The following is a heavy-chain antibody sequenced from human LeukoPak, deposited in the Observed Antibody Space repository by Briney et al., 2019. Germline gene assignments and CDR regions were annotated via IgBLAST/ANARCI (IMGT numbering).Heavy chain of an antibody. D-gene: IGHD3-16*02. CDR3: ARDIDRYYADY. CDR1: GFTFSSSW. Sequence: PGGSLRLSCAASGFTFSSSWMSWVRQAPGKGLEWVANIKQDGSETYYVDSVKGRFTISRDNAKNSLSLQMNSLRAEDTAVYYCARDIDRYYADYWGQGTLVTVSS. V-gene: IGHV3-7*01. CDR2: IKQDGSET. J-gene: IGHJ4*02.